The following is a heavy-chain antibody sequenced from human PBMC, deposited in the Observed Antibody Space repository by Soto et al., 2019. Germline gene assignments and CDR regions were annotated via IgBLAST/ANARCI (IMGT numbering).Heavy chain of an antibody. V-gene: IGHV1-8*01. CDR3: ARSLAPLYYYYGMDV. Sequence: ASVKVSCKASGYTLTSYDINWVRQATGQGLEWMGWMNPNSGNTDYAQKFQGRVTMTRNTSISTAYMELSSLRSEDTAVYYCARSLAPLYYYYGMDVWGQGTTVTVSS. CDR1: GYTLTSYD. CDR2: MNPNSGNT. J-gene: IGHJ6*02.